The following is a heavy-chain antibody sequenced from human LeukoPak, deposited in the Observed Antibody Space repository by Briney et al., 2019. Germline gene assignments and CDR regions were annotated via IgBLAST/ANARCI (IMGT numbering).Heavy chain of an antibody. D-gene: IGHD5-24*01. CDR1: GYSFTTYW. V-gene: IGHV5-51*01. CDR3: ATHPGGLQSGFDN. J-gene: IGHJ4*02. Sequence: GESLKISCKTSGYSFTTYWIVWVRQLPGKGLEYMGIIHPGDSDTRYSPSFQGQVTISVDRSSTTAYLQWSRLRASDTAMYYCATHPGGLQSGFDNWGQGTLVTVSS. CDR2: IHPGDSDT.